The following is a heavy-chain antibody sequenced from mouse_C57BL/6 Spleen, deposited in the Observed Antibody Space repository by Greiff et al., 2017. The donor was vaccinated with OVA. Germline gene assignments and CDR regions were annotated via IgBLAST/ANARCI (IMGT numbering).Heavy chain of an antibody. CDR2: IYPGSGST. CDR1: GYTFTSYW. D-gene: IGHD2-1*01. J-gene: IGHJ4*01. V-gene: IGHV1-55*01. Sequence: QVQLQQPGAELVKPGASVKMSCKASGYTFTSYWITWVKQRPGQGLEWIGDIYPGSGSTNYNEKFKSKATLTVDTSSSTAYMQLSSLTSEYSAVYYCARRKVYYGNYYYAMDYWGQGTSVTVSS. CDR3: ARRKVYYGNYYYAMDY.